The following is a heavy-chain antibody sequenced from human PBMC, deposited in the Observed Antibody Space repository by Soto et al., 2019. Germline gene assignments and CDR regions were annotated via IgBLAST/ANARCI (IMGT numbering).Heavy chain of an antibody. V-gene: IGHV3-53*01. Sequence: GGSLRLSCEVSGFSIGGNPMSWVRQAPGQGLEWVASIHTVGSTYYADSVQGRFTISRDNSKNTLFLQMNSLRAGDTAIYFCARGVKDDSWGQGTLVTVSS. CDR2: IHTVGST. D-gene: IGHD2-8*01. J-gene: IGHJ5*01. CDR3: ARGVKDDS. CDR1: GFSIGGNP.